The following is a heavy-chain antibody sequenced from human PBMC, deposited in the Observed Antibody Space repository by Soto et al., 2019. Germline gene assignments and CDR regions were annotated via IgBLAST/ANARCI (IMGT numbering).Heavy chain of an antibody. CDR3: ARDYYDSSGYSNWFDP. J-gene: IGHJ5*02. CDR1: GVTYDYKA. D-gene: IGHD3-22*01. V-gene: IGHV1-18*01. Sequence: SKDPGVTYDYKALKSLQQYNKQGLEWMGWMNPNSGNTNYAQKLQGRVTMTTDTSTSTAYMELRSLRSDDTAVYYCARDYYDSSGYSNWFDPWGQGTLVTVSS. CDR2: MNPNSGNT.